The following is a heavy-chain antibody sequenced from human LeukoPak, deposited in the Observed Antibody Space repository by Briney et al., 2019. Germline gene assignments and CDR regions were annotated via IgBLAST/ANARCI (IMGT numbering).Heavy chain of an antibody. D-gene: IGHD2-15*01. J-gene: IGHJ4*02. CDR2: FRGSGGST. V-gene: IGHV3-23*01. Sequence: GGSLRLSCAASGFTFDTYAMSWVRQAPGKGLEWVSGFRGSGGSTYYADSVKGRFTISRDNAKNTLYLQMNSLRAEDTAVYYCAKGRCSGGSCYGRGFDYWGQGTLVTVSS. CDR3: AKGRCSGGSCYGRGFDY. CDR1: GFTFDTYA.